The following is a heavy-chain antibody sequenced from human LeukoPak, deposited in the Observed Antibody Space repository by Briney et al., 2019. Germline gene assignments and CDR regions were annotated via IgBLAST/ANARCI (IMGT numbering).Heavy chain of an antibody. J-gene: IGHJ3*02. Sequence: GASVKVACKASASTFTGHYMHWVRQAPGQGLEWMGRINPNSGGTNYAQKFQGRVTMTRDTSISTAYMELSRLRSDDTAVYYCAREGSRDGYNSAFDIWGQGTMVTVSS. D-gene: IGHD5-24*01. CDR3: AREGSRDGYNSAFDI. CDR1: ASTFTGHY. CDR2: INPNSGGT. V-gene: IGHV1-2*06.